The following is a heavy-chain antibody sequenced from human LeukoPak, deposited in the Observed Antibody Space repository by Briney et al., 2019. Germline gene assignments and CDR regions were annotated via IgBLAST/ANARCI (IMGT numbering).Heavy chain of an antibody. CDR2: ISSSSSYI. J-gene: IGHJ4*02. D-gene: IGHD2-8*01. CDR1: GFTFSSYS. V-gene: IGHV3-21*01. Sequence: GGSLRLSCAASGFTFSSYSMNWVGQAPGKGLEWVSSISSSSSYIYYADSVKGRFTISRDNAKNSLYLQMNSLRAEDTAVYYCARDNDVADFDYWGQGTLVTVSS. CDR3: ARDNDVADFDY.